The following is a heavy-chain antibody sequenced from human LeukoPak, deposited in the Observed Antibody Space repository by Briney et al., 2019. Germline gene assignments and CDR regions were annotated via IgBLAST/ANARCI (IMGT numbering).Heavy chain of an antibody. Sequence: ASAKVSCKASGGTFSSYGIIWVRQAPGQGLEWMGGIIPVFGSPSYAQKFQGRVTITADESTTTAYMDLSSLRSEDTAVYCCARGHPATARAFNWFDPWGQGTPVTVSS. CDR3: ARGHPATARAFNWFDP. D-gene: IGHD5-18*01. V-gene: IGHV1-69*13. J-gene: IGHJ5*02. CDR2: IIPVFGSP. CDR1: GGTFSSYG.